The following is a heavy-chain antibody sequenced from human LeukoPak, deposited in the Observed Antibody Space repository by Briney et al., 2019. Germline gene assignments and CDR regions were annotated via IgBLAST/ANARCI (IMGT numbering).Heavy chain of an antibody. Sequence: GESLKISCKGSGYSFTSYWIGWVRQMPGKGLGWMGIIYPGDSDTRYSPSFQGQVTISADKSISTAYLQWSSLKASDTAMYYCARLRSYYDSSGYYEDYWGQGTLVTVSS. D-gene: IGHD3-22*01. CDR3: ARLRSYYDSSGYYEDY. CDR2: IYPGDSDT. CDR1: GYSFTSYW. J-gene: IGHJ4*02. V-gene: IGHV5-51*01.